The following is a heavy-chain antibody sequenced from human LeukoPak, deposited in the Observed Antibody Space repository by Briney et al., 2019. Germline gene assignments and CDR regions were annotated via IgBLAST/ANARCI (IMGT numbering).Heavy chain of an antibody. J-gene: IGHJ5*02. CDR2: INHSGST. CDR3: ARDYRGSGSYFWFDP. D-gene: IGHD3-10*01. Sequence: SEPLSLTCAVYGGSFSGYYWSWIRQPPGKGLEWIGEINHSGSTNYNPSLKSRVTISVDTSKNQFSLKLSSVTAVDTAVYYCARDYRGSGSYFWFDPWGQGTLVTVSS. CDR1: GGSFSGYY. V-gene: IGHV4-34*01.